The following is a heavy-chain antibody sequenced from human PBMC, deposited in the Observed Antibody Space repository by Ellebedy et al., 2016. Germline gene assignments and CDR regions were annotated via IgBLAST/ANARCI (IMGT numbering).Heavy chain of an antibody. CDR2: IYTSGAT. CDR1: GFTVSSND. CDR3: VTRHNGGFDI. V-gene: IGHV3-53*01. Sequence: GESLKISXAASGFTVSSNDMNWVRQAPGKGLEWVSVIYTSGATYYADSVKGRFTISRDSSKKTLFLQMTSLGAEDTAVYYCVTRHNGGFDIWGQGTMVTVS. J-gene: IGHJ3*02. D-gene: IGHD4-23*01.